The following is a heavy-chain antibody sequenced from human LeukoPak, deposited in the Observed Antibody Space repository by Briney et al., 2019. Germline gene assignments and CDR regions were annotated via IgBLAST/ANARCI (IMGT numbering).Heavy chain of an antibody. V-gene: IGHV3-33*01. J-gene: IGHJ4*02. Sequence: PGGALRLSCAESGFSFIAYDMHWVRQAPGKGLEWVALIWPDASNTYDAHSVKGRVTISRDNSKNTLYLQMSSLEAEDTAIYYCARRVIGSHHFGYWGQGTLVTVSS. CDR3: ARRVIGSHHFGY. CDR1: GFSFIAYD. D-gene: IGHD3-10*01. CDR2: IWPDASNT.